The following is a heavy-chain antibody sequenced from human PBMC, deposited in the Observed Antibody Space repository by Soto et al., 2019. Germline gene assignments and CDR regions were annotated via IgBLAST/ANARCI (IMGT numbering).Heavy chain of an antibody. V-gene: IGHV1-8*02. Sequence: GASVKVSCKASGGTFSSYAINWVRQATGQGLEWMGWMNPNSGNTGYAQKFQGRVTMTRNTSISTAYMELSSLRSEDTAVYYCAREHNWKHKDAFDIWGQGTMVTVSS. D-gene: IGHD1-20*01. J-gene: IGHJ3*02. CDR1: GGTFSSYA. CDR3: AREHNWKHKDAFDI. CDR2: MNPNSGNT.